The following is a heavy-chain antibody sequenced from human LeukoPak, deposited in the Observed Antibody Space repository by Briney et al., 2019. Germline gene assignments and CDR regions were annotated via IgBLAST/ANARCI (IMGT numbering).Heavy chain of an antibody. CDR3: ARGLWFGERTSVDP. CDR2: VNTNTANP. CDR1: GYIFTNYA. Sequence: GASVKVSCKASGYIFTNYALNWVRQAPGQGLEWMGWVNTNTANPTYAQGFTGRFVFSLDTSVSTAYLQINSLKAEDTAVYFCARGLWFGERTSVDPWGQGTLVTVSS. V-gene: IGHV7-4-1*02. D-gene: IGHD3-10*01. J-gene: IGHJ5*02.